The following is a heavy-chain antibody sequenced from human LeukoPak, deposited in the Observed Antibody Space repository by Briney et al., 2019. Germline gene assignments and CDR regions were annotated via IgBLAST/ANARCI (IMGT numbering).Heavy chain of an antibody. CDR2: ISAYNGNT. CDR3: ARRGFSRGIVVVPAAIEDY. J-gene: IGHJ4*02. D-gene: IGHD2-2*02. CDR1: GYTFTSYG. V-gene: IGHV1-18*01. Sequence: ASVKVSCKASGYTFTSYGISWVRQAPGQGLEWMGWISAYNGNTNYAQKLQGRVTMTTDTSTSTAYMELRSLRSDDTAVYYCARRGFSRGIVVVPAAIEDYWGQGTLVTVSS.